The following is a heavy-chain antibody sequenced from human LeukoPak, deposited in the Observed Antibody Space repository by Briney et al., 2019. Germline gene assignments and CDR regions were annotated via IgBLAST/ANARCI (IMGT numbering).Heavy chain of an antibody. CDR2: ISSSSSYI. CDR1: GFTFSTYS. V-gene: IGHV3-21*01. CDR3: ASLSVIDP. Sequence: GGSLRLSCAASGFTFSTYSMNWVRQAPGRGLEWVSSISSSSSYIYYADSVKGRFTISRDNAKNSLYLQMNSLRADDTAVYYCASLSVIDPWGQGTLVTVSS. J-gene: IGHJ5*02. D-gene: IGHD3-16*02.